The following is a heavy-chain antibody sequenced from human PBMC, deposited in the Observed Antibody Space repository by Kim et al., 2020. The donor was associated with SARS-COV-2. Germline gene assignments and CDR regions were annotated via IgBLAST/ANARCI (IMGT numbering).Heavy chain of an antibody. Sequence: GGSLRLSCAASGFIFSNAWMTWVRQAPGKGLEWVGRIKSKTHGETTEYAAPVKGRFTVSRDDSKNTLYLQMNSLKAEDTAVYYCITHSGSAAGEMWEANWGQGALVSVSS. D-gene: IGHD1-26*01. V-gene: IGHV3-15*01. CDR1: GFIFSNAW. CDR3: ITHSGSAAGEMWEAN. J-gene: IGHJ4*02. CDR2: IKSKTHGETT.